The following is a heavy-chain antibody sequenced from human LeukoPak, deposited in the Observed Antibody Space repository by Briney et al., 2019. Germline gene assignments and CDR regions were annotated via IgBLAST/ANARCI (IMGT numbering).Heavy chain of an antibody. CDR1: GFTFSTYT. CDR3: ARANGDYERGGAPDY. J-gene: IGHJ4*02. Sequence: KAGGSLRLSCAASGFTFSTYTMNWVRQAPGKGLEWVSSISSSSIYIYYTDSVKGRFTISRDNARNSVYLQMNNLRAEDTAVYYCARANGDYERGGAPDYWGQGTLVTVSS. D-gene: IGHD4-17*01. CDR2: ISSSSIYI. V-gene: IGHV3-21*01.